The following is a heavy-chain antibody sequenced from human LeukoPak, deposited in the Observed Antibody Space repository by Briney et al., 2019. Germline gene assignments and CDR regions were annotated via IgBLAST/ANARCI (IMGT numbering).Heavy chain of an antibody. Sequence: SETLSLTCIVSGGSISNYYWSWIRQPPGKGLEWIGDIHTSESTNYNPSLKSRVTISGDTSKNHFSLKLSSVTAADTALYYCARLPARGWYLDYWGQGTLVTVSS. V-gene: IGHV4-4*09. CDR3: ARLPARGWYLDY. J-gene: IGHJ4*02. D-gene: IGHD6-19*01. CDR1: GGSISNYY. CDR2: IHTSEST.